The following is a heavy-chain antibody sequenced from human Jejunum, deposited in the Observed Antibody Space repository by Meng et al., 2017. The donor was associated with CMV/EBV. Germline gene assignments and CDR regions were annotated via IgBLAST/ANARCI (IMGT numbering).Heavy chain of an antibody. V-gene: IGHV4-59*01. D-gene: IGHD3-3*01. J-gene: IGHJ6*02. Sequence: LTCIVSGGSISDNYWSWIRQPPGKGLEWIGHIYANGDTNYNSSLKSRVTTSVDTSRNQFSLKLKSVTAADTAVYYCARGLGDGMDVWGQGTTVTVSS. CDR3: ARGLGDGMDV. CDR2: IYANGDT. CDR1: GGSISDNY.